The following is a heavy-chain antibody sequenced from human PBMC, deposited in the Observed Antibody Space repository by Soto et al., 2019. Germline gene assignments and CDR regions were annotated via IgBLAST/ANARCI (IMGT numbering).Heavy chain of an antibody. J-gene: IGHJ4*02. CDR2: IYYSGST. D-gene: IGHD2-15*01. V-gene: IGHV4-59*01. CDR1: GGSISSYY. CDR3: TRVCRGGTCYFDS. Sequence: SETLSLTCTVSGGSISSYYWNWIRQPPGKGLEWIGYIYYSGSTDYNPSLKSRVTISVDTSKNQFSLKLNSVTAADTAVYYCTRVCRGGTCYFDSWGQGTLVTVPQ.